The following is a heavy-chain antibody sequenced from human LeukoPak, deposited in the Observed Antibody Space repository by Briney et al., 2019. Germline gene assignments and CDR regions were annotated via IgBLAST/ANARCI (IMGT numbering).Heavy chain of an antibody. CDR2: IYSGGRT. CDR3: ARDGATNFDY. CDR1: GFTVSSTY. Sequence: GGSLRLSCAASGFTVSSTYMSWVRQAPGKGLEWVSVIYSGGRTDYADSVKGRFTISRDNSKNTLYLQLNSLRAEDTAVYYCARDGATNFDYWGQGTLDTVSS. D-gene: IGHD1-26*01. J-gene: IGHJ4*02. V-gene: IGHV3-66*01.